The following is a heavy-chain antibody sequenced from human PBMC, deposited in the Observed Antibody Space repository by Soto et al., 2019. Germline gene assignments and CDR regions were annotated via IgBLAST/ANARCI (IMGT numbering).Heavy chain of an antibody. D-gene: IGHD3-16*02. CDR1: GGSISTGNW. V-gene: IGHV4-4*02. J-gene: IGHJ4*02. CDR3: ARAGYQTPGFDY. Sequence: QVQLQESGPRLVKPSGTLSLTCAVSGGSISTGNWWSWVRQPPGKGLEWIGEIHDTGTTSHNPSLKSRVTISIDTSKHQFSLNLSSVTAADTAVYYCARAGYQTPGFDYWGQGTLVTVSS. CDR2: IHDTGTT.